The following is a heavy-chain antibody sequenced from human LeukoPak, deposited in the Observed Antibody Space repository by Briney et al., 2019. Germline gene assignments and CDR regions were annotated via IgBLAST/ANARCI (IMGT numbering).Heavy chain of an antibody. CDR1: GFTFNSYA. Sequence: GGSLRLSCAASGFTFNSYAMSWVRQAPGKGLEWVSAISGSGGSTYYADSVKGRFTISRDNSKNTLYLQMNSLRAEDTAVYYCAKALGPRRVPAAMDVWGKGTTVTVSS. J-gene: IGHJ6*04. CDR2: ISGSGGST. D-gene: IGHD2-2*01. CDR3: AKALGPRRVPAAMDV. V-gene: IGHV3-23*01.